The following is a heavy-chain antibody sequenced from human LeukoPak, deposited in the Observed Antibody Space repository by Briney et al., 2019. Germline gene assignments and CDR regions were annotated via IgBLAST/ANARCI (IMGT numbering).Heavy chain of an antibody. CDR2: IYHSGGT. V-gene: IGHV4-30-2*01. CDR3: ARETRENYFDY. CDR1: GGSISSGGYS. J-gene: IGHJ4*02. Sequence: SQTLSLTCAVSGGSISSGGYSWSWIRQPPGKGLEWIGYIYHSGGTYYNPSLKSRVTISVDRSKNQFSLKLSSVTAADTAVYYCARETRENYFDYWGQGTLVTVSS.